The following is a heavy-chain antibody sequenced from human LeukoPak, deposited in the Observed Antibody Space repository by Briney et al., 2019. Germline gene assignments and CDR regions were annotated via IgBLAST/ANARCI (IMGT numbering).Heavy chain of an antibody. D-gene: IGHD2-21*01. V-gene: IGHV3-23*01. CDR1: GFTFSSYA. Sequence: GGSLRLSCASSGFTFSSYAMSWVRQAPGKGLEWVSAISGSGGSTYYADSVKGRFTISRDNSKNTLYLQMNSLRAEDTAVYYCAKGIVVADNYFDYWGQGTLVTVSS. CDR2: ISGSGGST. CDR3: AKGIVVADNYFDY. J-gene: IGHJ4*02.